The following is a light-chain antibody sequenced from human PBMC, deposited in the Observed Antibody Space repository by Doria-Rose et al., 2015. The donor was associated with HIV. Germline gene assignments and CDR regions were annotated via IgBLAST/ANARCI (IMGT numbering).Light chain of an antibody. CDR2: AAS. J-gene: IGKJ1*01. CDR3: QQTYSSPPWT. CDR1: QTVSTY. Sequence: DIRVTQSPSSLSASIGDRVTITCRASQTVSTYLNWFQQEPGKAPKLLIYAASRLQSGVPSRFSGSGSGTDFTLTISGLQPGDFATYYCQQTYSSPPWTVGQGTKLE. V-gene: IGKV1-39*01.